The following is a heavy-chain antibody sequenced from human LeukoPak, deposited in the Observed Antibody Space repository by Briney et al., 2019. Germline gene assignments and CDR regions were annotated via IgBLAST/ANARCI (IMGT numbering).Heavy chain of an antibody. CDR2: IRYDGTTK. Sequence: GGSLRLSCAASGFTFSTYGMHWVRQAPGKGLEWLAFIRYDGTTKYYADSVKGRFTISRDNSKNTLYLQMNSLRAEDTAVYYCAREGVGPTYYYYGMDVWGQGTTVTVSS. V-gene: IGHV3-30*02. CDR3: AREGVGPTYYYYGMDV. CDR1: GFTFSTYG. D-gene: IGHD1-26*01. J-gene: IGHJ6*02.